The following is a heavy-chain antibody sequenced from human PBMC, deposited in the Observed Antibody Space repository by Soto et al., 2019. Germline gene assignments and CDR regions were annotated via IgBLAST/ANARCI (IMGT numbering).Heavy chain of an antibody. Sequence: PGESLKISCKGSGHSFSSYWIAWVRQMPGKGLEWMGIIYPGDSDTRYSPSFQGQVTISADKSISTAYLQWSSLKASDTATYYCARQPFDYGGNSDAFDIWGQGTMVTVSS. CDR3: ARQPFDYGGNSDAFDI. J-gene: IGHJ3*02. CDR2: IYPGDSDT. D-gene: IGHD4-17*01. V-gene: IGHV5-51*01. CDR1: GHSFSSYW.